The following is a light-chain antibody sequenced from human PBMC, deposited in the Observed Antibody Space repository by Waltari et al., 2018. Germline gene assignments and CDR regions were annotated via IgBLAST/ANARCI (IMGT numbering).Light chain of an antibody. CDR1: QGIINF. V-gene: IGKV1-27*01. CDR3: QKYNGAPWT. CDR2: AAS. Sequence: DIQMTQSPSSLSASVGDRVTITCRASQGIINFLAWYQQKSGKVPKLLIYAASTLQSGVPSRFSCSGSGTDFTLTISSLQPEDVATYYCQKYNGAPWTFGQGTKVEIK. J-gene: IGKJ1*01.